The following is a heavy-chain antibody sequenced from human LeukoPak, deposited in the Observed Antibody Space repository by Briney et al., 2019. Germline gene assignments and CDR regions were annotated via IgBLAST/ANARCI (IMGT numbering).Heavy chain of an antibody. CDR2: IYYTGST. CDR3: ARWSSGYYLS. Sequence: SETLSLTCTVSGGSISSAYWSWIRQPPGKGLEWIGYIYYTGSTNYNPSLKSRVTISVDTSKNQSSLKLSSVTAAETAVYYCARWSSGYYLSCGQGSLVTVSS. D-gene: IGHD3-22*01. J-gene: IGHJ5*02. CDR1: GGSISSAY. V-gene: IGHV4-59*08.